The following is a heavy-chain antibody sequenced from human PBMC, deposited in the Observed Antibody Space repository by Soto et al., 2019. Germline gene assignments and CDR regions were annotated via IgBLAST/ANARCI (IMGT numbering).Heavy chain of an antibody. V-gene: IGHV3-23*01. CDR3: AKVTSARVFYFGLDV. CDR2: ISGSAGRT. J-gene: IGHJ6*02. D-gene: IGHD2-2*01. Sequence: PVGSLRLSCTASGFTFSSYAMSWVRQAPGKGLEWVSIISGSAGRTYYADSVKGRFTVSRDNSKNTLYLQMNSLRAEDTAVYYCAKVTSARVFYFGLDVWGQGTTVTVSS. CDR1: GFTFSSYA.